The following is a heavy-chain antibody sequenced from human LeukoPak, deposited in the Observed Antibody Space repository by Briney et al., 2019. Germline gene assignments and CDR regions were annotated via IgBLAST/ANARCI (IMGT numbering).Heavy chain of an antibody. CDR3: AKESGKFDY. J-gene: IGHJ4*02. CDR2: ISADGGST. CDR1: GLTFHDYA. V-gene: IGHV3-43*02. Sequence: GGSLRLSCVASGLTFHDYAMHWVRQAPGKGLEWVSLISADGGSTFYADSVRGRLSISRDNSKNSLYLQMNSLRTEDTAMYYCAKESGKFDYWGQGTLVAVSS.